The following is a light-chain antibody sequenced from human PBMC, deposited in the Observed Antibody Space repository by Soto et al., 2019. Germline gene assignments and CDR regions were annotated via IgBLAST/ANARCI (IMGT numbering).Light chain of an antibody. CDR1: QIISTY. Sequence: DIQLTQSPSPLSSSVGYRVAITCLASQIISTYLNWYQQKPGKAPKVLIYAASNLQSGVPPRFSGSGSGTDFTLTISSLQPEDVATYFCQQSYRTPITFGQGTRLEI. V-gene: IGKV1-39*01. CDR3: QQSYRTPIT. J-gene: IGKJ5*01. CDR2: AAS.